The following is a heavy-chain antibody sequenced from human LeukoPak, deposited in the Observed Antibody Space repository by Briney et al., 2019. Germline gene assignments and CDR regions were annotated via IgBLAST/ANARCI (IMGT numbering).Heavy chain of an antibody. CDR2: INPNTGGT. D-gene: IGHD5-24*01. CDR3: ARVRDGNTVDFDY. Sequence: ASVKVSCKASGYTFSGYYVHWVRQAPGQGLEWMGYINPNTGGTKYAQKFQDRVTMTRDTSISTAYMELSRLRSDDTAVYYCARVRDGNTVDFDYWGQGTLVTVSS. CDR1: GYTFSGYY. V-gene: IGHV1-2*02. J-gene: IGHJ4*02.